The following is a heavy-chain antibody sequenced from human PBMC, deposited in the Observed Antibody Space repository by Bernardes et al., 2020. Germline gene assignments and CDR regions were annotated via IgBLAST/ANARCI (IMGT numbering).Heavy chain of an antibody. CDR2: IWYDGSNK. D-gene: IGHD1-26*01. V-gene: IGHV3-33*01. J-gene: IGHJ4*02. CDR1: GFTFSSYV. Sequence: VGSLILSCAASGFTFSSYVMHWVRQAPGKGLEWVALIWYDGSNKYYGESVKGRFTISRDNSKNTLYVQMNSLRAEDTAIYYCARDRHRTVGPMYFFDYWGQGTLVTVSS. CDR3: ARDRHRTVGPMYFFDY.